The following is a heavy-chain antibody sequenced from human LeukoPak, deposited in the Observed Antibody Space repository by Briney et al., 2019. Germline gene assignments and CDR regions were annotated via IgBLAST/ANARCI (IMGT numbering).Heavy chain of an antibody. J-gene: IGHJ6*02. CDR2: ISAYNGNT. CDR3: ARDLDSGGMDV. CDR1: GYTFTIYG. D-gene: IGHD2-8*02. Sequence: ASVTVSCTASGYTFTIYGISWVRQAPGQGLEWMGWISAYNGNTNYAQKLQGRVTMTTDTSTSTAYMELRSLRSDDTAVYYCARDLDSGGMDVWGQGTTVTVSS. V-gene: IGHV1-18*01.